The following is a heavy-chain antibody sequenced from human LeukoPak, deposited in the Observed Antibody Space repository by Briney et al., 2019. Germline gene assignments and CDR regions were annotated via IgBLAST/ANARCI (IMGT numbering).Heavy chain of an antibody. Sequence: SVKVSCKASGYTFTSYGITWVRQAPGQGLEWMGGIIPIFGTANYAQKFQGRVTITADESTTTVYMEMSRLRSEDTAVYYCARGPQGGYNYNWFDPWGQGTLVTVSS. J-gene: IGHJ5*02. CDR1: GYTFTSYG. V-gene: IGHV1-69*13. CDR2: IIPIFGTA. D-gene: IGHD5-24*01. CDR3: ARGPQGGYNYNWFDP.